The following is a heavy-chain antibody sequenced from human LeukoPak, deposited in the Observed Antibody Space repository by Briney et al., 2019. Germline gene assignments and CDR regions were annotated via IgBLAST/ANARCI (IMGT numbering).Heavy chain of an antibody. CDR3: ARDSDEGDFDY. D-gene: IGHD3-16*01. Sequence: GALRLSCAASGFTFSSYGMSWVRQAPGKGLEWVSAISGSGGSTYYADSVKGRFTISRDNSKNTLYLQMNSLRAEDTAVYYCARDSDEGDFDYWGQGTLVTVSS. V-gene: IGHV3-23*01. J-gene: IGHJ4*02. CDR2: ISGSGGST. CDR1: GFTFSSYG.